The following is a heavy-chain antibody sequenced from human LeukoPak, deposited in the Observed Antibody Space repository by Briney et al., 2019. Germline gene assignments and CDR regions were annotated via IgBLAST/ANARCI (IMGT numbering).Heavy chain of an antibody. V-gene: IGHV1-2*02. CDR1: VYTFTDYF. CDR2: INPNSGGT. D-gene: IGHD3-22*01. J-gene: IGHJ4*02. Sequence: GSSVNDSCKASVYTFTDYFMHWVRPAPGQGLEWMGWINPNSGGTNYAQKFQGRVTMTRDTSISTAYMELSRLRSDDTAVYYCARTPRAYYDSSGYDYWGQGTLVTVSS. CDR3: ARTPRAYYDSSGYDY.